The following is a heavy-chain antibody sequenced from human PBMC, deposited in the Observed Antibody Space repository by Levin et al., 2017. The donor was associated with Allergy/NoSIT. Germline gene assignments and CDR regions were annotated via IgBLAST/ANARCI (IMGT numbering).Heavy chain of an antibody. J-gene: IGHJ6*03. CDR2: ISYDGSNK. V-gene: IGHV3-30-3*01. Sequence: GGSLRLSCAASGFTFSRFAVHWVRQAPGKGLEWVTVISYDGSNKYYADSVKGRFTISRDNSKNTLYLQMNSLRAEDTAVYFCARALARGYSGYDDPDYYYFYMDVWGKGTTVTVSS. D-gene: IGHD5-12*01. CDR1: GFTFSRFA. CDR3: ARALARGYSGYDDPDYYYFYMDV.